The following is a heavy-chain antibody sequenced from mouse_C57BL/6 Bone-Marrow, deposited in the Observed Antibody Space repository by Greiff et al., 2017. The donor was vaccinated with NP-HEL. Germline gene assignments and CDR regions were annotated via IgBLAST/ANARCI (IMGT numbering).Heavy chain of an antibody. J-gene: IGHJ1*03. Sequence: VQLQQSGPELVKPGASVKISCKASGYAFSSSWMNWVKQRPGKGLEWIGRIYPGDGDTNYNGKFKGKATLTADKSSSTAYMQLSSLTSEDSAVYCCAREDDYYGSSYYWYCDVWGTGTTVTVSS. CDR1: GYAFSSSW. V-gene: IGHV1-82*01. CDR3: AREDDYYGSSYYWYCDV. D-gene: IGHD1-1*01. CDR2: IYPGDGDT.